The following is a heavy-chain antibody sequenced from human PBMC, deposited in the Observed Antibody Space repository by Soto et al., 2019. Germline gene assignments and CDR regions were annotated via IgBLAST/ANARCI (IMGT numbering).Heavy chain of an antibody. CDR1: GFTFDAYA. V-gene: IGHV3-9*01. CDR3: SKDYYSISSGMDY. Sequence: EVQLVESGGGLVQPGRSLRLSCAASGFTFDAYAMHWVRQAPGKGLEWVSSINWNSGSIGYADSVKGRFTISRDNAKNSLYLQMNSLTAVDPALYYCSKDYYSISSGMDYWGQRTLVTVS. J-gene: IGHJ4*02. D-gene: IGHD6-6*01. CDR2: INWNSGSI.